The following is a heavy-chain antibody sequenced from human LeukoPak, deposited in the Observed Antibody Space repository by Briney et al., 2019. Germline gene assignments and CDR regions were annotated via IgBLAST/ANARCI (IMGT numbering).Heavy chain of an antibody. D-gene: IGHD3-10*01. J-gene: IGHJ3*02. CDR1: GFTFSSYA. V-gene: IGHV3-23*01. Sequence: GGYLRLSCPASGFTFSSYAMSWVRQAPGKGPEWVSAISGSGGSAYYADSVKGRFTISRDNSKNTLYLQMNSLRAEDTALYYCAKDRPHYYYGSGSYYAQYDAFDIWGQGTMVTVSS. CDR2: ISGSGGSA. CDR3: AKDRPHYYYGSGSYYAQYDAFDI.